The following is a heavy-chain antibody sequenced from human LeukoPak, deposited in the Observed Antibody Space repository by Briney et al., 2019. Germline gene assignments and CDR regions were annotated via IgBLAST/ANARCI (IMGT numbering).Heavy chain of an antibody. CDR2: VNSDGSST. CDR3: ARGPNYYGSGSRAAFDI. D-gene: IGHD3-10*01. J-gene: IGHJ3*02. Sequence: GGSLRLSCAASGFTFSSYWMHWVRQAPGKGLVWVSRVNSDGSSTSHADSVKGRFTISRDNAKNTLYLQMNSLRAEDTAVYYCARGPNYYGSGSRAAFDIWGQGTMVTVSS. V-gene: IGHV3-74*01. CDR1: GFTFSSYW.